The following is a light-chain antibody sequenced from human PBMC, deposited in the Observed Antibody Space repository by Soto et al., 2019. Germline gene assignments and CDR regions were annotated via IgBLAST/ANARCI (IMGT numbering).Light chain of an antibody. CDR1: QSISSY. V-gene: IGKV1-39*01. CDR3: QQSYSTPWT. Sequence: DIQMTQSPSSLSASVRDRVTITCRASQSISSYLNWYQQKPGKAPKLLIYAASSLQSGVPSRFGGSGSGTDFTLAISSLQPEDFATYYCQQSYSTPWTFGEGTKVEIK. J-gene: IGKJ1*01. CDR2: AAS.